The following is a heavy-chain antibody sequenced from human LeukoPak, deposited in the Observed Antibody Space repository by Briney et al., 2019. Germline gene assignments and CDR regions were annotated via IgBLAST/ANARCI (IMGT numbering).Heavy chain of an antibody. CDR3: ARFGITVVRGGKYYFDY. D-gene: IGHD3-10*01. Sequence: SETLSLTCTVSGGSISNYYWSWIRQPPGKGLEWIGHIYYSGATKYNPSLKSRITISADTSKNQFSLMLNSVTAADTAVYYCARFGITVVRGGKYYFDYWGQGTLVTVSS. V-gene: IGHV4-59*08. J-gene: IGHJ4*02. CDR2: IYYSGAT. CDR1: GGSISNYY.